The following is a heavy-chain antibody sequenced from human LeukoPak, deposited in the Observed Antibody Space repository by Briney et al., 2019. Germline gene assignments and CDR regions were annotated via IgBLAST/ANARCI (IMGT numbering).Heavy chain of an antibody. CDR3: ARDERETYYYDSSGYSLDY. J-gene: IGHJ4*02. Sequence: ASVKVSCKASGYTFTGYYMHWVRQAPGQGLEWMGWINPNSGGTNYAQKFQGRVTMTRDTSFSTAYMELSRLRSDDTAVYYCARDERETYYYDSSGYSLDYWGQGTLVTVSS. CDR2: INPNSGGT. D-gene: IGHD3-22*01. CDR1: GYTFTGYY. V-gene: IGHV1-2*02.